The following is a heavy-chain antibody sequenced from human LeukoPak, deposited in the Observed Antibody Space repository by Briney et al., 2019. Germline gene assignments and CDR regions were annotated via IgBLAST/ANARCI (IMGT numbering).Heavy chain of an antibody. Sequence: ASVKVSCKASGYTFTNYGISWVRQAPGQGLEWMGWISAYNGNTNYARKLQGRVTMTRDTSTRTAYMELSSLRSDVTAVYYCARWNFRGIDNSHSSGYLGSGDHWGQGTLVSVSS. CDR3: ARWNFRGIDNSHSSGYLGSGDH. CDR2: ISAYNGNT. J-gene: IGHJ4*02. CDR1: GYTFTNYG. D-gene: IGHD6-19*01. V-gene: IGHV1-18*01.